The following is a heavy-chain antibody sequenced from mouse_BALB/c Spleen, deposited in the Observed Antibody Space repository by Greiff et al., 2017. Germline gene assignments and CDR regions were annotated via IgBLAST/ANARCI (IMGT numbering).Heavy chain of an antibody. V-gene: IGHV3-2*02. CDR3: ARENYYGSREGAWFAY. D-gene: IGHD1-1*01. CDR1: GYSITSDYA. J-gene: IGHJ3*01. Sequence: EVQGVESGPGLVKPSQSLSLTCTVTGYSITSDYAWNWIRQFPGNKLEWMGYISYSGSTSYNPSLKSRISITRDTSKNQFFLQLNSVTTEDTATYYCARENYYGSREGAWFAYWGQGTLVTVSA. CDR2: ISYSGST.